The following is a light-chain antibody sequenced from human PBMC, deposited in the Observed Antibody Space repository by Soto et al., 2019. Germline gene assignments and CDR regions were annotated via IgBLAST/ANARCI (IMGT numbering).Light chain of an antibody. CDR3: AAWDDSLNGPV. CDR1: SSSIGSSP. CDR2: SND. Sequence: QSVVTQPPASSGTPGQKVTISCSGGSSSIGSSPVNWYQQLPGTAPKLLIHSNDRRPSGVPDRFSGSKSGTSASLAISGLQSEDAADYYCAAWDDSLNGPVFGTGTKVTVL. J-gene: IGLJ1*01. V-gene: IGLV1-44*01.